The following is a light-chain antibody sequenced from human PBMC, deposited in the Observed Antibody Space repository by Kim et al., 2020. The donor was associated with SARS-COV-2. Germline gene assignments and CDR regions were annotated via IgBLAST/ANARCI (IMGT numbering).Light chain of an antibody. J-gene: IGKJ4*01. CDR2: WAS. Sequence: DIVMTQSPDSLAVSLGERATINGKSSQSVLYSSNNKNYLAWYQQKPGQPPKLLIYWASTRESGVPDRFSGSGSGTDFTLTISSLQAEDVAVYYCQQYYSTPLTFGGGTKLEI. CDR1: QSVLYSSNNKNY. CDR3: QQYYSTPLT. V-gene: IGKV4-1*01.